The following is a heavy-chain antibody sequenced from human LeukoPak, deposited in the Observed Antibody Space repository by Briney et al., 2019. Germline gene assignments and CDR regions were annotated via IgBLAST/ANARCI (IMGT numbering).Heavy chain of an antibody. Sequence: ASVKVSCKTSGYTFTDYYIHWVRQAPGQGLEWMGRIHTRSGDTIKSQKFQGWVTMTTDTSITTVSMEVSRLKSDDTAVYYCARDEGYYYYYMDVWGKGTTVTVSS. V-gene: IGHV1-2*04. CDR2: IHTRSGDT. CDR1: GYTFTDYY. CDR3: ARDEGYYYYYMDV. J-gene: IGHJ6*03.